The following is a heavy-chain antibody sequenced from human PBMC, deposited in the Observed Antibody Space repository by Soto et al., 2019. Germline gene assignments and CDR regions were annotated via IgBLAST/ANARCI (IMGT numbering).Heavy chain of an antibody. CDR3: ARASYRGSYYVPIY. Sequence: QVQLQESGPGLLKPSQTLSLTCTVSGGSISSGGYYWTWIRQHPGMGLEWIGYIYYSGSTNYNPSLRSRLTISVDTSKNHFSLKLSSVTAADTAVYYWARASYRGSYYVPIYWGQGTLVTVSS. D-gene: IGHD1-26*01. J-gene: IGHJ4*02. CDR2: IYYSGST. CDR1: GGSISSGGYY. V-gene: IGHV4-31*03.